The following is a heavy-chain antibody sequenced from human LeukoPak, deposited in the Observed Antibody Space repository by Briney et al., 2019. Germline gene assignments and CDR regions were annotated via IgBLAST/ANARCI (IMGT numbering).Heavy chain of an antibody. CDR3: ARDSGYEGFDY. J-gene: IGHJ4*02. Sequence: SETLSLTCTVSGGSISSGSYYWSWIRQPAGKGLEWIGRIYTSGSTNYNPSLKSRVTISVDTSKNQFSLKLSSVTPEDTAVYYCARDSGYEGFDYWGQGTLVTVSS. V-gene: IGHV4-61*02. CDR1: GGSISSGSYY. D-gene: IGHD5-12*01. CDR2: IYTSGST.